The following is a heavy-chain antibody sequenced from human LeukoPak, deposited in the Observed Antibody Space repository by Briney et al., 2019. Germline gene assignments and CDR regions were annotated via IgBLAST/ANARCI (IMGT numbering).Heavy chain of an antibody. CDR2: IYYSGST. Sequence: PSETLSLTGTVSGGSSSSGSYYWGWIRQPPGKGLEWIGSIYYSGSTYFNPSLKSRVTMSVDTSKNQFSLKVTSVTAADTAVYYCARVTYSSSSMSLDAFDIWGQGTVVTVSS. V-gene: IGHV4-39*07. CDR1: GGSSSSGSYY. D-gene: IGHD6-6*01. CDR3: ARVTYSSSSMSLDAFDI. J-gene: IGHJ3*02.